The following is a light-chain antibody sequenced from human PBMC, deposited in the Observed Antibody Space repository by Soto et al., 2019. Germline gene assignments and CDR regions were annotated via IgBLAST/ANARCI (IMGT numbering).Light chain of an antibody. CDR2: LGS. V-gene: IGKV2-28*01. J-gene: IGKJ4*01. CDR1: QSFLHSNGYTY. Sequence: DIVMTQSSLAMRVTPGELSSISCRSSQSFLHSNGYTYLHWYLQKPGQSPQLLTYLGSNRASGVPDRFSGSGSGTDFTLKISRVEAEDVGVYYCMQALQTPLTFGGGPKVDI. CDR3: MQALQTPLT.